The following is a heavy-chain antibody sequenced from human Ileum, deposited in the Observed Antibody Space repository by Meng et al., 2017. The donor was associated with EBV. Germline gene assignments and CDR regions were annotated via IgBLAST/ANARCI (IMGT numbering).Heavy chain of an antibody. J-gene: IGHJ5*02. V-gene: IGHV3-11*01. CDR2: ISSSSNII. CDR1: GLTFSDSS. Sequence: QVQLVESGGDLVKPGGSLRLSCAASGLTFSDSSMTWIRQAPGKGLEWIAFISSSSNIIYYTDSVKGRFTVSRDNAKNSLFLQMNSLRAEDTVVYFCARGRSWFDPWGQGTLVTVSS. CDR3: ARGRSWFDP.